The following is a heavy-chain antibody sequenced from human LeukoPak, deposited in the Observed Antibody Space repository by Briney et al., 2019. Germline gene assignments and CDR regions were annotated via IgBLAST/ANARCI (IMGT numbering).Heavy chain of an antibody. CDR2: IYYSGST. D-gene: IGHD3-3*01. Sequence: PSETLSLTCTVSGGSISSYYWSWIRQPPGKGLEWIWYIYYSGSTNYNPSLKSRVTISVDTSKNQFSLKLSSVTAADTAVYYCARAILEWSFDYWGQGTLVTDSS. J-gene: IGHJ4*02. V-gene: IGHV4-59*01. CDR3: ARAILEWSFDY. CDR1: GGSISSYY.